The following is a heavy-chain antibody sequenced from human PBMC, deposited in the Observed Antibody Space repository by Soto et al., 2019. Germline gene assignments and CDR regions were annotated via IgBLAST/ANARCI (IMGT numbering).Heavy chain of an antibody. CDR2: ISYDGSNK. CDR1: GFTFSSYG. D-gene: IGHD5-12*01. J-gene: IGHJ6*02. Sequence: GGSLRLSCASSGFTFSSYGMHWVRQSPGKGLEWVAVISYDGSNKYYADSVKGRFTISRDNSKNTLYLQMNSLRAEDTAVYYCAKVQEVVATPSYYHYGMDVWGQGTTVTVSS. V-gene: IGHV3-30*18. CDR3: AKVQEVVATPSYYHYGMDV.